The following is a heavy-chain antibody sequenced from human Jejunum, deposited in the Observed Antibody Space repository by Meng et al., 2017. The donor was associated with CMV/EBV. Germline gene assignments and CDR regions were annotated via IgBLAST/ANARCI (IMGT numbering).Heavy chain of an antibody. CDR3: ARDGATGYFGDYFFDY. D-gene: IGHD3-9*01. Sequence: TFSVYVMHWVRQAPGKGLEHVSLISSNGGSVYYADSVKGRFTISRDNSKNTLYLQMGSLRAEDMAVYYCARDGATGYFGDYFFDYWGQGTLVTVSS. V-gene: IGHV3-64*02. CDR2: ISSNGGSV. CDR1: TFSVYV. J-gene: IGHJ4*02.